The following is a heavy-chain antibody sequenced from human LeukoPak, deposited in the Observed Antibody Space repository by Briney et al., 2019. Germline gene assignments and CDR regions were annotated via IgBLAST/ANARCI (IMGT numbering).Heavy chain of an antibody. CDR1: GFTFSSYV. V-gene: IGHV3-33*01. CDR2: IWYDGSNK. J-gene: IGHJ4*02. CDR3: ARVEVHSYGPFDY. Sequence: PGRSLRLSCAASGFTFSSYVMHWVRQAPGKGLEWVAVIWYDGSNKYYADSVKGRFTISRDNSKNTLYLQMNSLRAEDTAVYYCARVEVHSYGPFDYWGQGTLVTVSS. D-gene: IGHD5-18*01.